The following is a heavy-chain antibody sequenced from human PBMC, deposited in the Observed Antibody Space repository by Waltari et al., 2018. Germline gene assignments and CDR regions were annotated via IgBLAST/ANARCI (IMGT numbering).Heavy chain of an antibody. CDR2: INHSGST. CDR3: ARGVSRFDSITMVRGVTRPGFAFDI. V-gene: IGHV4-34*01. J-gene: IGHJ3*02. Sequence: QQWGAGLLKPSETLSLTCAVYGGSFSGYYWSWIRQPPGKGLEWIGEINHSGSTNYNPSLKSRVTISVDTSKNQFSLKLSSVTAADTAVYYCARGVSRFDSITMVRGVTRPGFAFDIWGQGTMVTVSS. CDR1: GGSFSGYY. D-gene: IGHD3-10*01.